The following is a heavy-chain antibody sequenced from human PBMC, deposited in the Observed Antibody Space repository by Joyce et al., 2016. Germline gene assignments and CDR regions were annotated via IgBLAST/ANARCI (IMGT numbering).Heavy chain of an antibody. Sequence: EVQLVESGGGLVKPGGSLRLSCAASGFTFSTYSMNWVRQAPGKGLEWVSSISRDNAKNSLYLQMNSLRAEDTAVYYCARELYSGGSWFDYWGQGTLVTVSS. CDR1: GFTFSTYS. J-gene: IGHJ4*02. CDR3: ARELYSGGSWFDY. D-gene: IGHD2-15*01. V-gene: IGHV3-21*01.